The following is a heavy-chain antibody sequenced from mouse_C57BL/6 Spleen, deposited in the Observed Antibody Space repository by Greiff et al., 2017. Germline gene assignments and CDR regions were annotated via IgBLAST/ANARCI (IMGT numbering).Heavy chain of an antibody. CDR2: ISYSGST. Sequence: EVMLVESGPGMVKPSQSLSLTCTVTGYSITSGYDWHWIRHFPGNKLEWMGYISYSGSTNYNPSLKSRISITHDTSKNHFFLKLNSVTTEDTATYYCARDRGYGSSYGGFAYWGQGTLVTVSA. V-gene: IGHV3-1*01. D-gene: IGHD1-1*01. CDR3: ARDRGYGSSYGGFAY. J-gene: IGHJ3*01. CDR1: GYSITSGYD.